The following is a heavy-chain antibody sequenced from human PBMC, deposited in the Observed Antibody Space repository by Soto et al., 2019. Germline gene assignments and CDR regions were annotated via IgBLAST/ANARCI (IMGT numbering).Heavy chain of an antibody. J-gene: IGHJ4*02. D-gene: IGHD2-2*01. CDR1: GDSTSSSRYY. CDR3: ARHPHPTTGYCPSTSCYHFDY. Sequence: SETLSLTCTVSGDSTSSSRYYWGWVRQPPGKGLEWIGSIYYRGSTYYSPSLKSRVTISVDTSKNQFSLKLSSVTAADTAVYYCARHPHPTTGYCPSTSCYHFDYWGQGTLVTVSS. V-gene: IGHV4-39*01. CDR2: IYYRGST.